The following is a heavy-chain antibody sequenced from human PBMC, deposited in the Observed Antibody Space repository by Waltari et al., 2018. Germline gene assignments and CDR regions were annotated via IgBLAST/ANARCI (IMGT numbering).Heavy chain of an antibody. Sequence: QVQLVQSGAEVKKPGSSVKVSCKASGGTFSSYAISWVRQAPGQGLEWMGGIIPIFGTANDAQKFQGRVTITADESTSTAYMELSSLRSEDTAVYYCAARDDYSNWATDFDYWGQGTLVTVSS. CDR3: AARDDYSNWATDFDY. V-gene: IGHV1-69*01. D-gene: IGHD4-4*01. CDR1: GGTFSSYA. J-gene: IGHJ4*02. CDR2: IIPIFGTA.